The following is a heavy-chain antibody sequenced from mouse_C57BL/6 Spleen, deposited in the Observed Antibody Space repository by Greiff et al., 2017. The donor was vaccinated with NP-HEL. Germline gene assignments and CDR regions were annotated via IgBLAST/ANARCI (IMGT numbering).Heavy chain of an antibody. CDR1: GYSFTGYF. J-gene: IGHJ1*03. CDR2: INPYNGDT. CDR3: ARSGDYDGYWYFDV. D-gene: IGHD2-4*01. Sequence: EVKLVESGPELVKPGDSVKISCKASGYSFTGYFMNWVMQSHGKSLEWIGRINPYNGDTFYNQKFKGKATLTVDKSSSTAHMELRSLTSEDSAVYYCARSGDYDGYWYFDVWGTGTTVTVSS. V-gene: IGHV1-20*01.